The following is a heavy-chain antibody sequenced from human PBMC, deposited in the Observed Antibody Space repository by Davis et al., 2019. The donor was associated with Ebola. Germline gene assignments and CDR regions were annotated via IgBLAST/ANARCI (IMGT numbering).Heavy chain of an antibody. D-gene: IGHD3-22*01. CDR1: GGSISSSSYY. CDR2: IYYSGST. CDR3: ARQVTYYYDSSGYYLSYYFDY. Sequence: GSLRLSCTVSGGSISSSSYYWGWIRQPPGKGLEWIGSIYYSGSTYYNPSLKSRVTISVDTSKNQFSLKLSSVTAADTAVYYCARQVTYYYDSSGYYLSYYFDYWGRGTLVTVSS. V-gene: IGHV4-39*01. J-gene: IGHJ4*02.